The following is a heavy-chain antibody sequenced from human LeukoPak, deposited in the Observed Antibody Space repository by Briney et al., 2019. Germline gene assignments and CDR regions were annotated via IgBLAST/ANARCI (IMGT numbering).Heavy chain of an antibody. CDR2: IYHSGST. Sequence: PSETLSLTCTVSGYSISSGYYWGWIRQPPGKGLEWIGSIYHSGSTYYNPSLKSRVTISVDTSKTQFSLKLSSVTAADTAVYYCARVRAVTADAFDIWGQGTMVTVSS. CDR3: ARVRAVTADAFDI. CDR1: GYSISSGYY. V-gene: IGHV4-38-2*02. D-gene: IGHD4-17*01. J-gene: IGHJ3*02.